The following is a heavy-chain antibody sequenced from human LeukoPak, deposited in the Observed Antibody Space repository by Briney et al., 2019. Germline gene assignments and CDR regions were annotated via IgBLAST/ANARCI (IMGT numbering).Heavy chain of an antibody. CDR3: ARDLKSTPEYDFWSGEYYYYYYMDV. CDR2: ISSSGSTI. J-gene: IGHJ6*03. CDR1: GFTFSSYE. Sequence: GRSLRLSCAASGFTFSSYEMNWVRQAPGKGLEWVSYISSSGSTIYCADSVKGRFTISRDNAKNSLYLQMNSLRAEDTAVYYCARDLKSTPEYDFWSGEYYYYYYMDVWGKGTTVTVSS. V-gene: IGHV3-48*03. D-gene: IGHD3-3*01.